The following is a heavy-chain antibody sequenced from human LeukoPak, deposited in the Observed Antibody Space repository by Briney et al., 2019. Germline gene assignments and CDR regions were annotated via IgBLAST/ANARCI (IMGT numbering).Heavy chain of an antibody. CDR1: GYTFTCYD. J-gene: IGHJ5*02. V-gene: IGHV1-8*01. Sequence: GASVKVSCKASGYTFTCYDINWVRQATGQGLEWMGWMNPNSGNTGYAQKFQGRVTMTRNTSISTAYMELSSLRSEDTAVYYCARDYYDSSGYYYNWFDPWGQGTLVTVSS. CDR2: MNPNSGNT. CDR3: ARDYYDSSGYYYNWFDP. D-gene: IGHD3-22*01.